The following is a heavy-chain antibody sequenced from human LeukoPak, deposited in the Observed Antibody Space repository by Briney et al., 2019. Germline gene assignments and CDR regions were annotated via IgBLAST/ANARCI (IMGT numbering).Heavy chain of an antibody. Sequence: PGRSLRLSCAASGFTFSDYAMHWVRQAPDKGLEWVAVISYDESNKYYADSVKGRFTISRDNSKNTLYLQMNSLGAEDTAVYYCARDSLPRVFLPGGYFQHWGQGTLVTVSS. CDR3: ARDSLPRVFLPGGYFQH. J-gene: IGHJ1*01. CDR2: ISYDESNK. CDR1: GFTFSDYA. D-gene: IGHD3-10*01. V-gene: IGHV3-30-3*01.